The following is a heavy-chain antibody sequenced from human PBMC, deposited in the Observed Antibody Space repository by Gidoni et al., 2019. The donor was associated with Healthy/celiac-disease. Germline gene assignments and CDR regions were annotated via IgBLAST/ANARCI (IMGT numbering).Heavy chain of an antibody. CDR3: ARGVGVTMIVVLSELDY. Sequence: QVQLVQSGAEVKKPGASVKVSCKASGYPCTSYGISWVRQAPGQGLEWMGWISAYNGNTNYAQKLQGRVTMTTDTSTSTAYMELRSLRSDDTAVYYCARGVGVTMIVVLSELDYWGQGTLVTVSS. D-gene: IGHD3-22*01. CDR1: GYPCTSYG. V-gene: IGHV1-18*01. CDR2: ISAYNGNT. J-gene: IGHJ4*02.